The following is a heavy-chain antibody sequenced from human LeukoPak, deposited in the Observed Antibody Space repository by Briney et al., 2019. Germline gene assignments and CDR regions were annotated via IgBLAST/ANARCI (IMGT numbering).Heavy chain of an antibody. D-gene: IGHD6-19*01. V-gene: IGHV1-2*02. CDR3: TRDRGYGWYVSDH. J-gene: IGHJ4*02. CDR1: GYTFIGHF. CDR2: INPNSGST. Sequence: ASVKVSCKASGYTFIGHFIHWVRHAPGQGLEWMGWINPNSGSTNYAQKFKGRVTMTRDTSISTTYMELNSLRSDDTALYYCTRDRGYGWYVSDHWGQGTLVTVSS.